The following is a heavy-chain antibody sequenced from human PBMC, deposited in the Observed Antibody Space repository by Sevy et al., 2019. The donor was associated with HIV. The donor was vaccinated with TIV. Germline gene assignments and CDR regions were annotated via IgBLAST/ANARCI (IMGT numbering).Heavy chain of an antibody. CDR1: GFTFSTYG. V-gene: IGHV3-30*18. Sequence: GGSLRLSCAASGFTFSTYGMHWVRQAPGKGLEWVAVISYDGSNKYYADSVKGRFTISRDNSKNTLYLQMNSLRAEDTAVYYCAKDQGLGAYGLDYWGQGTLVTVSS. D-gene: IGHD4-17*01. J-gene: IGHJ4*02. CDR2: ISYDGSNK. CDR3: AKDQGLGAYGLDY.